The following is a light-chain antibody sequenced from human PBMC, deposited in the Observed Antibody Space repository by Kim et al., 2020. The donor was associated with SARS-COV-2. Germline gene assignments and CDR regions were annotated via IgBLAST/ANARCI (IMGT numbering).Light chain of an antibody. J-gene: IGLJ1*01. V-gene: IGLV1-40*01. Sequence: RGTISCTWSSSNIGAGYDVHWYQQLPGTAPKLLIYDNTTRPSGVPDRFSGSKSGTSASLAITGLQAEDEADYYCQSYDSSLSGYVFGTGTKVTVL. CDR2: DNT. CDR1: SSNIGAGYD. CDR3: QSYDSSLSGYV.